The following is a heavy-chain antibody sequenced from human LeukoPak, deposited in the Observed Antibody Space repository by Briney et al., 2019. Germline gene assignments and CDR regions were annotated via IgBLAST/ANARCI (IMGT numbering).Heavy chain of an antibody. V-gene: IGHV3-7*01. J-gene: IGHJ4*02. CDR2: IKQDGSEK. CDR3: ARERYFVDY. CDR1: GFTFSSYW. Sequence: GFLRLSCAASGFTFSSYWMSWVRQAPGKGLEWVTNIKQDGSEKYYVDSVKGRFTIFRDNAKNSLYLQMNSLRAEDTAVYYCARERYFVDYWGQGTLVTVSS. D-gene: IGHD3-9*01.